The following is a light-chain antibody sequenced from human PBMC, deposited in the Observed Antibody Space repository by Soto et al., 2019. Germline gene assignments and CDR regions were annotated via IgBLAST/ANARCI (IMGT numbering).Light chain of an antibody. Sequence: QSVLTQPPSASGTPGQRVTISCSGSSSNIVSNYVFCYQHLPGTAPKLLIYRNNQRPSGVSDRFSGSKSGTSASMAISGLGSYVDNDYYCTAWDDSVSGVVVGGGTQLTVL. V-gene: IGLV1-47*01. J-gene: IGLJ2*01. CDR2: RNN. CDR1: SSNIVSNY. CDR3: TAWDDSVSGVV.